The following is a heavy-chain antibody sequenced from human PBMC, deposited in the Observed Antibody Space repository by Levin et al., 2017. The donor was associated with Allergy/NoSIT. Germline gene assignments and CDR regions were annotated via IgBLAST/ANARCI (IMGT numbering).Heavy chain of an antibody. V-gene: IGHV4-34*01. J-gene: IGHJ3*02. CDR1: GGSFSGYY. CDR3: ARRRVAFGGVILDAFDI. Sequence: KPSETLSLTCAVYGGSFSGYYWSWIRQPPGKGLEWIGEINHSGSTNYNPSLKSRVTISVDTSKNQFSLKLSSVTAADTAVYYCARRRVAFGGVILDAFDIWGQGTMVTVSS. CDR2: INHSGST. D-gene: IGHD3-16*02.